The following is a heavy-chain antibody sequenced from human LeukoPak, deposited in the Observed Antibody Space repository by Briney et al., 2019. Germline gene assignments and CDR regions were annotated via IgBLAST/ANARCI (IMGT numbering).Heavy chain of an antibody. CDR1: GFTVNSNY. V-gene: IGHV3-66*01. J-gene: IGHJ4*02. CDR2: IYSGGST. Sequence: GGSLRLSCAASGFTVNSNYMSWVRQAPGKGREGVSVIYSGGSTHYSDSVKGRFTISGGNSNNTLYLQMNSLRAEDTAVYYCARAGYTYGYSDYWGQGTLVTVSS. CDR3: ARAGYTYGYSDY. D-gene: IGHD5-18*01.